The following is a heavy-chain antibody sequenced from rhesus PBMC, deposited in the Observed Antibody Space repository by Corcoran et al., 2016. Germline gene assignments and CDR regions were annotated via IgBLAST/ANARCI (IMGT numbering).Heavy chain of an antibody. Sequence: QLQLQESGPGLVKPSETLSVTCAVSGGSISSSYWSWIRKAPGKGLEWIGYIYGSGSRTNYNPSLKSRVTLAVETSKNQLCLKRSSVAAADTAVYYCASWVGANPGFDYWGQGVLVTVSS. D-gene: IGHD1-44*02. V-gene: IGHV4-169*02. CDR1: GGSISSSY. J-gene: IGHJ4*01. CDR3: ASWVGANPGFDY. CDR2: IYGSGSRT.